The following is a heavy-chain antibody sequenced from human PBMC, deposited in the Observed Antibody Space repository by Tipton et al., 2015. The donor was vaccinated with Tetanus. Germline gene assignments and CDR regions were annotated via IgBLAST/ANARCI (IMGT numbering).Heavy chain of an antibody. CDR2: ISHSGTT. CDR3: ARDRRDFAYDSRGFYSPLYYFDN. D-gene: IGHD3-22*01. V-gene: IGHV4-4*08. CDR1: GDSVSGYY. J-gene: IGHJ4*02. Sequence: TLSLTCTVSGDSVSGYYWSWIRQAPGKGLEWLGYISHSGTTNYNPSLMSRVTLSLDTARGQFSLKLTSVTAADAAVYFCARDRRDFAYDSRGFYSPLYYFDNWGQGLRVTVSS.